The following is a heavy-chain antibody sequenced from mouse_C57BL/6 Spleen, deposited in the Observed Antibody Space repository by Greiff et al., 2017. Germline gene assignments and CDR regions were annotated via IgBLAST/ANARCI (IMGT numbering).Heavy chain of an antibody. D-gene: IGHD1-3*01. V-gene: IGHV3-8*01. J-gene: IGHJ2*01. CDR3: ARSKWLPTYYYDC. CDR1: GYSITSDY. CDR2: ISYSGST. Sequence: EVMLVESGPGLAKPSQTLSLTCSVTGYSITSDYWNWIRKFPGNKLEYMGYISYSGSTYYNPSLKSRISITRDTSKEQYYCLLDSVTTEDTTTYLCARSKWLPTYYYDCRGQGSALRVSS.